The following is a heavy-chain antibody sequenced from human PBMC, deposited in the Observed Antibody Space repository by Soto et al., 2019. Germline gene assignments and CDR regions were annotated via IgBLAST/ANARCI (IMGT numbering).Heavy chain of an antibody. CDR2: IYYSGST. CDR3: ALRPLIVVVPAAADV. Sequence: SETLSLTCAVYGGSFSGYYWSWIRQPPGKGLEWIGYIYYSGSTNYNPSLKSRVTISVDTSKNQFSLKLSSVTAADTAVYYCALRPLIVVVPAAADVWGQGTTVTVSS. V-gene: IGHV4-34*01. CDR1: GGSFSGYY. J-gene: IGHJ6*02. D-gene: IGHD2-2*01.